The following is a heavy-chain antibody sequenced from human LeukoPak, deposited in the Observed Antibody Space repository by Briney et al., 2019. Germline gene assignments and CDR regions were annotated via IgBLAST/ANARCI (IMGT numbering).Heavy chain of an antibody. CDR3: ASPQMVHF. V-gene: IGHV5-51*01. Sequence: GESLKISCMASGYRFTTNWIGWVRQMPGKGLEWMGIVYPGDSDTRYSPSFQGQVTISADKTISTAYLQWSSLKASDTAMYYCASPQMVHFWGQGTLVTVSS. CDR1: GYRFTTNW. CDR2: VYPGDSDT. D-gene: IGHD3-10*01. J-gene: IGHJ4*02.